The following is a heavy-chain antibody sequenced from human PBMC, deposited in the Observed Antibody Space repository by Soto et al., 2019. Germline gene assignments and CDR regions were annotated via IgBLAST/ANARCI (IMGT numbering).Heavy chain of an antibody. CDR2: VYHVGFT. CDR1: GASVSSSHW. D-gene: IGHD2-2*01. V-gene: IGHV4-4*02. CDR3: GRARPPTSTSPAAVFSYFAS. J-gene: IGHJ4*02. Sequence: QVHLQESGPGLVKPSGTLSLTCGVSGASVSSSHWWTWVRQPPGKGLEWIGEVYHVGFTSYNPSRRGRVIMSRAKSRNQSSRKRGSGTAADPAVYYCGRARPPTSTSPAAVFSYFASGGQGSRVTVPS.